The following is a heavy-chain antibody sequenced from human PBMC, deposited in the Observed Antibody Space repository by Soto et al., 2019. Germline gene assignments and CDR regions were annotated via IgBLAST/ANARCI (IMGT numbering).Heavy chain of an antibody. CDR2: INHSGST. CDR1: GGSFSGYY. J-gene: IGHJ4*02. Sequence: KPSETLSLTCAVYGGSFSGYYWSWIRQPPGKGLEWIGEINHSGSTNYNPSLKSRVTISVDTSKNQFSLKLSSVTAADTAVYYCARARTTVTTSSYFDYWGQGTLVTVSS. CDR3: ARARTTVTTSSYFDY. V-gene: IGHV4-34*01. D-gene: IGHD4-17*01.